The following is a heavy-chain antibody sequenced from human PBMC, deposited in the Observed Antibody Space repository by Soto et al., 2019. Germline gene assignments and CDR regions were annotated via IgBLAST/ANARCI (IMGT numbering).Heavy chain of an antibody. V-gene: IGHV3-74*01. D-gene: IGHD6-13*01. CDR2: INSDGSST. Sequence: GGSLRLSCAASGFTFSSYWMHWVRQAPGKGLVWVSRINSDGSSTSYADSVKGRFTISRDNAKNTLYLQMYSLRAEDTAVYYCAKVYSSSWLAGYYGMDVWGQGTTVTVSS. CDR1: GFTFSSYW. J-gene: IGHJ6*02. CDR3: AKVYSSSWLAGYYGMDV.